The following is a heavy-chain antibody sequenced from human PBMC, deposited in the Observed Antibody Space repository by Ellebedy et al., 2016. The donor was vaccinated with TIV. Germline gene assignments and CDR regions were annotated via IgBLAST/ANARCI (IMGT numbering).Heavy chain of an antibody. CDR2: ISSSGSTI. Sequence: GGSLRLSCAASGFTFSDYYMSWIRQAPGKGLEWVSYISSSGSTIYYADSVKGRFTISRDNAKNSLYLQMNSLRAEDTAVYYCARDSSSSYLDYYYGMDVWGQGTTVTVSS. CDR1: GFTFSDYY. CDR3: ARDSSSSYLDYYYGMDV. V-gene: IGHV3-11*01. J-gene: IGHJ6*02. D-gene: IGHD6-13*01.